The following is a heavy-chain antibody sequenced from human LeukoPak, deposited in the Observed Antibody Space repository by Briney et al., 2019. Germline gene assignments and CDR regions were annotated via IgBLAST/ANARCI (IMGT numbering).Heavy chain of an antibody. CDR2: ISGSGGSK. J-gene: IGHJ5*02. V-gene: IGHV3-23*01. CDR1: GFTFSSYA. Sequence: GGFLRLSCAASGFTFSSYAMRWVRQAQGKGLEGVSGISGSGGSKYYAHSVKGRFTISRDTSKNTLYLQMNSLRAADTAVYYCAKEPYSSSWRNWFDPWGQGTLVTVSS. D-gene: IGHD6-13*01. CDR3: AKEPYSSSWRNWFDP.